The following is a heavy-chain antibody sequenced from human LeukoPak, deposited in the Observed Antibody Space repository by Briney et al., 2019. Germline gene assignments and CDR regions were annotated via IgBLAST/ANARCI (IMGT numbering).Heavy chain of an antibody. V-gene: IGHV1-18*04. CDR1: GYTFTTYG. J-gene: IGHJ6*03. CDR2: ISAYVANI. Sequence: ASVKLSSTASGYTFTTYGTSWTRQAPGPSPEWMGWISAYVANIDYAHTIQGRVTMTTPTSTTPPRMKLTRQRLEDPAVSYCARGEITMVRGFIICDYMDVWGKGTTVTVYS. D-gene: IGHD3-10*01. CDR3: ARGEITMVRGFIICDYMDV.